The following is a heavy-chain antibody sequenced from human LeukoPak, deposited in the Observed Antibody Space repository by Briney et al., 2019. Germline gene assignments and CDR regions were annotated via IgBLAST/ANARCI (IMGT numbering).Heavy chain of an antibody. D-gene: IGHD1-26*01. CDR3: ARDSLVGSTTPVFDY. J-gene: IGHJ4*02. CDR2: IDSTSTYI. Sequence: PGGSLRLSCAASGFTFSNYAMNWVRQSPGKGLEWVSSIDSTSTYIYYADSVKGRFTISRDNAKNSLYLQMDSLRAEDTAVYYCARDSLVGSTTPVFDYWGQGTLVTVSS. CDR1: GFTFSNYA. V-gene: IGHV3-21*04.